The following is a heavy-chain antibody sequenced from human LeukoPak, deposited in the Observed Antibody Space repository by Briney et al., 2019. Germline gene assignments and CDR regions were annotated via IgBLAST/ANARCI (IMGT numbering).Heavy chain of an antibody. V-gene: IGHV3-30-3*01. Sequence: PGGSLRLSCAASGFTFSSYAMHWVRQAPGEGLEWVAVISYDGSNEYYADSVKGRFSISRDNSKNTLYLQMNSLRAEDTAVYYCARIGYSSSWSGDYWGQGTLVTVSS. CDR2: ISYDGSNE. CDR3: ARIGYSSSWSGDY. CDR1: GFTFSSYA. D-gene: IGHD6-13*01. J-gene: IGHJ4*02.